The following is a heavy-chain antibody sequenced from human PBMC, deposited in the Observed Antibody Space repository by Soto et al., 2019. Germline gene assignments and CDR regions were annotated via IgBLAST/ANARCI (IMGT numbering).Heavy chain of an antibody. J-gene: IGHJ4*02. Sequence: GGSLRLSCAGSGFTFSTYVMHWVRQAPGKGLGWVAVISSDGSTKYYADSVKGRFTISRDNSNNTLYLQMSSLRPEDTAVYHCATINLAVTTIDHWGQGTLVTVSS. CDR1: GFTFSTYV. CDR3: ATINLAVTTIDH. V-gene: IGHV3-30-3*01. CDR2: ISSDGSTK. D-gene: IGHD4-4*01.